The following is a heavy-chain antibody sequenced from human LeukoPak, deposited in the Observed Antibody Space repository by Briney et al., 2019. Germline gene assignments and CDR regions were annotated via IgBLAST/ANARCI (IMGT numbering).Heavy chain of an antibody. CDR1: GFTFSSYG. V-gene: IGHV3-21*01. CDR3: ASQDSSSWYFGRAFDI. Sequence: GGSLRLSCVVSGFTFSSYGMHWVRQAPGKGPEWVSSISSSSSYIYYADSVKGRFTISRDNAKNSLYLQMNSLRAEDTAVYYCASQDSSSWYFGRAFDIWGQGTMVTVSS. CDR2: ISSSSSYI. D-gene: IGHD6-13*01. J-gene: IGHJ3*02.